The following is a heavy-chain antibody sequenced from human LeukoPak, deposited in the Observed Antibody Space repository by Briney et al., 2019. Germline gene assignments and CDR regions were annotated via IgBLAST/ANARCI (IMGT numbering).Heavy chain of an antibody. CDR3: ARDLPPLAGAGTYYYGMDV. J-gene: IGHJ6*02. Sequence: ASVKVSCKASGYTFTSYGISWVRQAPGQGLEWMGWISAYNGNTNYAQKLQGRVTMTTDTSTSTAYMELRSLRSDDTAVYYCARDLPPLAGAGTYYYGMDVWGQGTTVTVSS. V-gene: IGHV1-18*01. D-gene: IGHD6-13*01. CDR1: GYTFTSYG. CDR2: ISAYNGNT.